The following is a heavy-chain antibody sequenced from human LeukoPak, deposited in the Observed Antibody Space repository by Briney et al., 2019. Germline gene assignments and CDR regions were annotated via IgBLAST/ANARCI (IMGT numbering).Heavy chain of an antibody. V-gene: IGHV4-39*01. CDR1: GVSISSGSYY. Sequence: PSETLSLTCTVSGVSISSGSYYWGWIRQPPGKGLEYIGSFHYNRSTYYNPSLKSRVTISVDTSKNQFSLKLSSVTAADTAVYYCASPFFDFWGQGTLVTVSS. CDR2: FHYNRST. CDR3: ASPFFDF. J-gene: IGHJ4*02.